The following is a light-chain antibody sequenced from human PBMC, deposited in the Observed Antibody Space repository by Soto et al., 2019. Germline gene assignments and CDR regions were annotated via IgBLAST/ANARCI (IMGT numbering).Light chain of an antibody. V-gene: IGKV2-28*01. CDR3: MQALLGVT. CDR2: LGS. CDR1: QSLLHSNGYNY. Sequence: EIVMTQSPLSLPVTPGEPASISCRSSQSLLHSNGYNYVDWYLQKPGQSPQLLIYLGSNRASGVPERFSGSGSGTAFTLKISRVEGDDVGVYSCMQALLGVTFGPGTKVEIK. J-gene: IGKJ3*01.